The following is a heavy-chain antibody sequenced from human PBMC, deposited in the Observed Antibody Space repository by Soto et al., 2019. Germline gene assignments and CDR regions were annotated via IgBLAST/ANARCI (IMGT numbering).Heavy chain of an antibody. D-gene: IGHD3-16*01. CDR3: ARVGGINWFDP. CDR2: IYYSGST. J-gene: IGHJ5*02. V-gene: IGHV4-31*11. CDR1: GGSISSSNY. Sequence: PSETLSLTCAFSGGSISSSNYWIWIRQHPGKGLEWIGYIYYSGSTYYNPSLKSRVTISVDTSKNQFSLKLSSVTAADTAVYYCARVGGINWFDPWGQGTLVTVSS.